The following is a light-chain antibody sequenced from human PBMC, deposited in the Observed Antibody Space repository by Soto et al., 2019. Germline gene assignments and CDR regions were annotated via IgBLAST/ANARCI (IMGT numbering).Light chain of an antibody. J-gene: IGKJ4*01. CDR2: DAS. Sequence: EIVLTQSPATLSLSPGERATLSCRASQSVSSYLAWYQQKPGQAPRLLIYDASNRATGIPARCSGSGSGTDFTLTISSLEPADFAVYYCQQRSNWLTFGGGTKVEIK. CDR3: QQRSNWLT. CDR1: QSVSSY. V-gene: IGKV3-11*01.